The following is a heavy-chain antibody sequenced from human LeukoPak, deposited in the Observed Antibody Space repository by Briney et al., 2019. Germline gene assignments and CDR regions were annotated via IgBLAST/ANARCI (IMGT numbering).Heavy chain of an antibody. D-gene: IGHD6-13*01. Sequence: GGSLRLSCAASGFTFSSYWMSWVRQAPGKGLEWVSGINWNGGSTGYADSVKGRFTISRDNAKNSLYLQMNSLRAEDTALYYCARGRGWQQLGVDYWGQGTLVTVSS. V-gene: IGHV3-20*04. CDR1: GFTFSSYW. J-gene: IGHJ4*02. CDR3: ARGRGWQQLGVDY. CDR2: INWNGGST.